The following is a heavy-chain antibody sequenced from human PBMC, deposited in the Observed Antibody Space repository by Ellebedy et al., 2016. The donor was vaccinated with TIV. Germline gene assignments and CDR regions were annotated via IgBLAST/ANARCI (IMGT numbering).Heavy chain of an antibody. D-gene: IGHD6-19*01. CDR3: AKDRQQWVIRCWDN. J-gene: IGHJ4*02. V-gene: IGHV3-23*01. CDR1: GFAFNTYA. Sequence: GESLKISCTASGFAFNTYAMTWVRQTPGKGLEWVSSISTNAAATHYADSVKGRFTISRDNFKNTLYLEMSSLSPDDTAVYYCAKDRQQWVIRCWDNWGRGTLVTVSS. CDR2: ISTNAAAT.